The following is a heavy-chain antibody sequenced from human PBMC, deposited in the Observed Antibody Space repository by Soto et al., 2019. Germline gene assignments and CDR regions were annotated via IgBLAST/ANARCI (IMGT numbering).Heavy chain of an antibody. Sequence: ASVKVSCKASGYTFTDYYIRWVRQAPGQGLEWMGWINPNSGGTNYAQRFQGRVTMTRDTPASTAYMELSSLRSEDTAVYYCARGSQGSSSLLASYYFGMDVWGQGTTVTVSS. V-gene: IGHV1-2*02. CDR1: GYTFTDYY. D-gene: IGHD3-10*01. CDR3: ARGSQGSSSLLASYYFGMDV. CDR2: INPNSGGT. J-gene: IGHJ6*02.